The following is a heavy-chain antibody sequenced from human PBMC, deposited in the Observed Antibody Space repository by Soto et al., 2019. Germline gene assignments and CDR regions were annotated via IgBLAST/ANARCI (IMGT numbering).Heavy chain of an antibody. V-gene: IGHV1-8*01. CDR3: ARRAETNGWNGFGADKYYFDF. Sequence: SVKVSCKASGYTFTSYDIYWVRQATGQGLEWMGWMNPNTGNSGYAQNFQGRVTMTSDTSISTAHMELSSLRSEDTAVYYCARRAETNGWNGFGADKYYFDFWGQGTLVTVSS. D-gene: IGHD1-1*01. CDR2: MNPNTGNS. J-gene: IGHJ4*02. CDR1: GYTFTSYD.